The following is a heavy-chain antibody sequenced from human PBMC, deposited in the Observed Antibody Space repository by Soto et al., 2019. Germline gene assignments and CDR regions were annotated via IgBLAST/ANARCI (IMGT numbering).Heavy chain of an antibody. Sequence: ASVKVSCKASGYTFSAYYIHWVRQAPGQGLEWMGWVNPNRGGTSYAQKFQDRVTMTRDTSISTAYMELDRLKSDDTAVYYCARTGYFARELVAWGQGTLVSVSS. J-gene: IGHJ5*02. CDR3: ARTGYFARELVA. V-gene: IGHV1-2*02. CDR1: GYTFSAYY. CDR2: VNPNRGGT. D-gene: IGHD3-9*01.